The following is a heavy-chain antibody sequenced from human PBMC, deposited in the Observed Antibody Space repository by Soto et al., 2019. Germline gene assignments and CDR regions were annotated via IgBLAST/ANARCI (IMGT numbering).Heavy chain of an antibody. D-gene: IGHD3-3*01. CDR3: AADFDDFWSGYSFDY. J-gene: IGHJ4*01. CDR2: IVVGSGNT. CDR1: WFTLTSFV. V-gene: IGHV1-58*01. Sequence: SVKVSRKASWFTLTSFVVQWVRQARGQRLEWIGWIVVGSGNTNYAQKFQERVTITRDMSTSTAYMELSSLRSEDTAVYYCAADFDDFWSGYSFDYWGQ.